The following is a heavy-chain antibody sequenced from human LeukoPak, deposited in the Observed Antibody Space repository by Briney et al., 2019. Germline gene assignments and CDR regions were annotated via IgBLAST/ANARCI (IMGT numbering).Heavy chain of an antibody. D-gene: IGHD6-13*01. CDR3: ARGMGIAPKFDP. J-gene: IGHJ5*02. Sequence: SETLSLTCTVSGGSIRSFYWSWIRQPPGKGLEWIGYSYYGGSTSYNPSLKSRVTISVDTSKDQFSLKLSSVTAADTAVYYCARGMGIAPKFDPWGQGTLVTVSS. CDR1: GGSIRSFY. CDR2: SYYGGST. V-gene: IGHV4-59*08.